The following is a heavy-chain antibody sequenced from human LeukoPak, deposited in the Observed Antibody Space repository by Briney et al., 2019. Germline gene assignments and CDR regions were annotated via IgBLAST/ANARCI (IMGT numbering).Heavy chain of an antibody. CDR2: IKQDGSEK. Sequence: GGSLRLSCAASGFTFSSYWMSWVRQAPGTGLEWVANIKQDGSEKYYVDSVKGRFTISRDNAKNSLLLQMNSLRAEDTAVYYCAKDGYYDILTGYSRFDYWGQGTLVTVSS. CDR3: AKDGYYDILTGYSRFDY. J-gene: IGHJ4*02. D-gene: IGHD3-9*01. V-gene: IGHV3-7*03. CDR1: GFTFSSYW.